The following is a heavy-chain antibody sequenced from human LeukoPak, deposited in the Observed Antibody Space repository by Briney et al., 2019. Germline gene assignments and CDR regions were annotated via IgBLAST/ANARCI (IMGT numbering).Heavy chain of an antibody. V-gene: IGHV4-4*07. CDR2: IYTSGRT. Sequence: SDPLSLTCSVSGGPICSYYGRWIRQPAGKALECIGCIYTSGRTNYNPSLKSRVTMSVDTAKNQFSLKLSSVTAADTAVYYCARGRITMVRGVMDRDAFDIWGQGTMVTVSS. CDR1: GGPICSYY. J-gene: IGHJ3*02. CDR3: ARGRITMVRGVMDRDAFDI. D-gene: IGHD3-10*01.